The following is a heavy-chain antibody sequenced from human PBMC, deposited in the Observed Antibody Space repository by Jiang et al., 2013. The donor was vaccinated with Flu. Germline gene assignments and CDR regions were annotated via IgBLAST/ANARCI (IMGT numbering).Heavy chain of an antibody. CDR2: TYYRSKWYN. D-gene: IGHD2-2*01. CDR1: GDSVSSNSAA. Sequence: QTLSLTCAISGDSVSSNSAAWNWIRQSPSRGLEWLGRTYYRSKWYNDYAVSVKSRITINPDTSKNQFSLQLNSVTPEDTAVYYCARDTQDIVVVPAAEPLREYYYYGMDVWGQGTTVTVSS. V-gene: IGHV6-1*01. CDR3: ARDTQDIVVVPAAEPLREYYYYGMDV. J-gene: IGHJ6*02.